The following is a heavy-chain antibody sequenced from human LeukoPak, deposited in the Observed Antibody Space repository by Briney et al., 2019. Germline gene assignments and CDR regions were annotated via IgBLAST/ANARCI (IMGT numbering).Heavy chain of an antibody. CDR2: INHSGST. CDR1: GGSFSGYY. J-gene: IGHJ5*02. Sequence: PSETLSLTCAVYGGSFSGYYWSWIRQPPGKGLEWIGEINHSGSTNYNPSLKSRVTISVDTSKNQFSLKLSSVTAADTAVYYCARGVKERIMTTFGGVIVIPLFDPWGQGTLVTVSS. V-gene: IGHV4-34*01. D-gene: IGHD3-16*02. CDR3: ARGVKERIMTTFGGVIVIPLFDP.